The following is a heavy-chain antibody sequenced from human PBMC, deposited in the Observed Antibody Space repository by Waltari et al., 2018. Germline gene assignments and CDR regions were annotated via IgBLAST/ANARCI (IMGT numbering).Heavy chain of an antibody. Sequence: QVQLQESGPGLVKPSETLSLTCAVSGGSISSNYWSWIRQPPGKGLEWIGRIYGSGASNDYNPALKSRVTFSTDTSKNQFSLKLSSVTAADTAVYYCARVSQSGSFTYFDYLGQGVLVTVSS. CDR3: ARVSQSGSFTYFDY. CDR1: GGSISSNY. J-gene: IGHJ4*02. CDR2: IYGSGASN. D-gene: IGHD6-13*01. V-gene: IGHV4-4*07.